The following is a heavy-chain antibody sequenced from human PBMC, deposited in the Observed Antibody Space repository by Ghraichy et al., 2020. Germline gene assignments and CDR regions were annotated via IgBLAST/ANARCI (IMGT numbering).Heavy chain of an antibody. CDR2: TNDDAKQK. CDR3: ARDPSHGAIDN. V-gene: IGHV3-7*03. CDR1: GFTFHKTW. J-gene: IGHJ4*02. D-gene: IGHD4-17*01. Sequence: GGSLRLSCAASGFTFHKTWMGWVRQAPGKGLEWVASTNDDAKQKYYADAVTGRFTISRDNVRETLSLHMNRLRVEDTAVYYCARDPSHGAIDNWGQGTLVTVSS.